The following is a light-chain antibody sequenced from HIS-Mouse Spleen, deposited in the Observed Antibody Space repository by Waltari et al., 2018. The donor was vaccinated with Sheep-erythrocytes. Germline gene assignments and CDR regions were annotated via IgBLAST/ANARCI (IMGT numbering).Light chain of an antibody. Sequence: QSALTQPRSVSGSPGQSVTISCTGTSSDVGGYNNVSYSQQHPGKAPKLMIYDVSKRPSGVPDRFSGSKSGNTASLTISGLQAEDEADYYCCSYAGSYNHVFATGTKVTVL. CDR2: DVS. CDR1: SSDVGGYNN. V-gene: IGLV2-11*01. J-gene: IGLJ1*01. CDR3: CSYAGSYNHV.